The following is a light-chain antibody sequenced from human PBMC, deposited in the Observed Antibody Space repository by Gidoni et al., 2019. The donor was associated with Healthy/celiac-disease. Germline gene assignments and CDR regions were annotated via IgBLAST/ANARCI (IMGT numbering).Light chain of an antibody. V-gene: IGKV3-20*01. J-gene: IGKJ4*01. CDR2: DTS. CDR1: QSVSSNS. CDR3: QQYVTSPLT. Sequence: EIVLTQSPGTLSLSPGERATLSCRASQSVSSNSLAWYQQQPGQAPRLLIYDTSSRATGTPDRFSGSGSGTDFTLTISRLEPEDFAVYYCQQYVTSPLTFGGGTKVEIK.